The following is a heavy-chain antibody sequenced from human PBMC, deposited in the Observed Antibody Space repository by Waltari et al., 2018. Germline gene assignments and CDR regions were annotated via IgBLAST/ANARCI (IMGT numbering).Heavy chain of an antibody. D-gene: IGHD6-6*01. CDR1: GGSFSGYY. V-gene: IGHV4-34*01. CDR2: INHSGST. CDR3: APSPGSSSHTVDY. Sequence: QVQLQQWGAGLLKPSETLSLTCAVYGGSFSGYYWSWIRQPPGKGLEWIGEINHSGSTNYNPSLKSRVTISVDTSKNQFSLKLSSVTAADTAVYYCAPSPGSSSHTVDYWGQGTLVTVSS. J-gene: IGHJ4*02.